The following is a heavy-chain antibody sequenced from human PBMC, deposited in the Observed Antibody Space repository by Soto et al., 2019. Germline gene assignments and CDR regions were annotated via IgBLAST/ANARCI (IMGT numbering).Heavy chain of an antibody. D-gene: IGHD3-10*01. CDR3: AREDILGVRSFDY. V-gene: IGHV3-48*02. Sequence: GGSLRLSCAASGFTFSSYSVNWVRQAPGKGLEWVSYISSGSKTIYYADSVKGRFTVSRDNAKNSQYLQMNSLTDEDTAVYYCAREDILGVRSFDYWGRGTLVTVSS. CDR2: ISSGSKTI. J-gene: IGHJ4*02. CDR1: GFTFSSYS.